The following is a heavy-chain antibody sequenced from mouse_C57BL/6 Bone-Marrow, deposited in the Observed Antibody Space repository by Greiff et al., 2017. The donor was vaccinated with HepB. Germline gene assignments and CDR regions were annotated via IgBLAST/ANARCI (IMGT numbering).Heavy chain of an antibody. CDR2: IYPGSGST. Sequence: QVQLQQPGAELVKPGASVKMSCKASGYTFTSYWITWVKQRPGQGLEWIGDIYPGSGSTNYNEKFKSKATLTVDTSSSTAYMQLSSLTSEDSAVYYCAGSPSFYSGWYFDVWGTGTTVTVSS. J-gene: IGHJ1*03. CDR3: AGSPSFYSGWYFDV. V-gene: IGHV1-55*01. D-gene: IGHD2-1*01. CDR1: GYTFTSYW.